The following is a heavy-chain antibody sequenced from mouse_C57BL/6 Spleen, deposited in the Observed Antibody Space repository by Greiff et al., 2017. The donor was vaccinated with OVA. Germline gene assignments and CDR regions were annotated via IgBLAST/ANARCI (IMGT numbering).Heavy chain of an antibody. CDR1: GFTFSDYY. D-gene: IGHD3-2*02. CDR2: ISNGGGST. J-gene: IGHJ4*01. Sequence: EVKLMESGGGLVQPGGSLKLSCAASGFTFSDYYMYWVRQTPEKRLEWVAYISNGGGSTYYPDTVKGRFTISRDNAKNTLYLQMSRLKSEDTAMYYCARRDSSGYYAMDYWGQGTSVTVSS. V-gene: IGHV5-12*01. CDR3: ARRDSSGYYAMDY.